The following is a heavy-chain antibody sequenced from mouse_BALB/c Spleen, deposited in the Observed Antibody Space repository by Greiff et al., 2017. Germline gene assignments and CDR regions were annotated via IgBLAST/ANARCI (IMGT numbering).Heavy chain of an antibody. CDR3: ARGYYDYVFYAMDY. CDR2: INPYNDGT. CDR1: GYTFTSYV. V-gene: IGHV1-14*01. Sequence: EVQRVESGPELVKPGASVKMSCKASGYTFTSYVMHWVKQKPGQGLEWIGYINPYNDGTKYNEKFKGKATLTSDKSSSTAYMELSSLTSEDSAVYYCARGYYDYVFYAMDYWGQGTSVTVSS. J-gene: IGHJ4*01. D-gene: IGHD2-4*01.